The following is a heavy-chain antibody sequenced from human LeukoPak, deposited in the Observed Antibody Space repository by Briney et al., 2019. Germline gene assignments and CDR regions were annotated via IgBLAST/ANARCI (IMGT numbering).Heavy chain of an antibody. CDR1: GYTFTGYY. CDR2: INPNSGGT. CDR3: ASVGYCSSTSCSPYNWFDP. J-gene: IGHJ5*02. Sequence: ASVKVSCKASGYTFTGYYMHWVRQAPGRGLEWMGWINPNSGGTNYEQKFQGRVTMTRDTSISTAYMELSRLRSDDTAVYYCASVGYCSSTSCSPYNWFDPWGQGTLVTVSS. D-gene: IGHD2-2*03. V-gene: IGHV1-2*02.